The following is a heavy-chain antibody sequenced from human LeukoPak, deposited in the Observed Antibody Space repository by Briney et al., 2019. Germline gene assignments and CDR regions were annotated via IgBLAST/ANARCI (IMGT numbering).Heavy chain of an antibody. CDR1: GYTFTSYD. J-gene: IGHJ3*02. D-gene: IGHD1-1*01. V-gene: IGHV1-2*02. CDR2: INPNSGGT. CDR3: ARKTTIGPGYADAFDI. Sequence: GASVKVSCKASGYTFTSYDINWVRQAPGQGLEWMGWINPNSGGTNYAQKFQGRVTMTRDTSISTAYMELSRLRSDDTAVYYCARKTTIGPGYADAFDIWGQGTMVTVSS.